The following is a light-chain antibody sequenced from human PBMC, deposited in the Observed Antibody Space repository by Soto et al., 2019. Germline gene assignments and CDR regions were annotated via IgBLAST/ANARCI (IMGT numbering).Light chain of an antibody. V-gene: IGKV2-30*02. CDR1: QSLVHSDGNTY. Sequence: DVVVTQSPLSLPVTLGQPASISCRSNQSLVHSDGNTYLNWFQQRPGQSPRRLIYKVSNRDSGVPDRFSGSGSGTDFTMTISRLETADFWVYYCMQGTDWPRSFGGGTKVESK. CDR2: KVS. J-gene: IGKJ4*01. CDR3: MQGTDWPRS.